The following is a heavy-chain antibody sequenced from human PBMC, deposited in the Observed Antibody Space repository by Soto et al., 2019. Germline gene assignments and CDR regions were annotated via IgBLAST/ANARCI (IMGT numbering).Heavy chain of an antibody. D-gene: IGHD3-3*01. CDR3: ARSDTIFGVAHYYYGMDV. J-gene: IGHJ6*02. V-gene: IGHV5-51*01. Sequence: XESLKVSWQCSGYSFTSYWIGLVLQMPGKGLEWMGIIYPGDSDTRYSPSFQGQVTISADKSISTAYLQWSSLKASDTAMYYCARSDTIFGVAHYYYGMDVWGQGTTVTVSS. CDR2: IYPGDSDT. CDR1: GYSFTSYW.